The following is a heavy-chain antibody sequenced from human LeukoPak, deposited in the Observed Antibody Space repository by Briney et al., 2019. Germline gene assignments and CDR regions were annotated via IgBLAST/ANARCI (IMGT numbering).Heavy chain of an antibody. V-gene: IGHV3-33*01. D-gene: IGHD6-6*01. Sequence: GGSLRLSCAASGFTFSSYGTHWVRQAPGKGLEWVAVIWYDGSNKYYADSVKGRFTISRDNSKNTLYLQMNSLRAEDTAVYYCATIYSSLDPDFDYWGQGTLVTVSS. J-gene: IGHJ4*02. CDR3: ATIYSSLDPDFDY. CDR1: GFTFSSYG. CDR2: IWYDGSNK.